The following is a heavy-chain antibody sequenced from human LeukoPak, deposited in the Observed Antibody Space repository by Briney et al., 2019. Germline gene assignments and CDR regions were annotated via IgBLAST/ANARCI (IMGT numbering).Heavy chain of an antibody. D-gene: IGHD1-14*01. Sequence: GGSLRLSCAASGSTFSGYPTHWVRQAPGKGLEWVSGISWNSGSIGYADSVKGRFTISRDNAKNSLYLQMNSLRAEDTALYYCAKDIPPWDWGQGTLVTVSS. V-gene: IGHV3-9*01. CDR3: AKDIPPWD. CDR2: ISWNSGSI. CDR1: GSTFSGYP. J-gene: IGHJ4*02.